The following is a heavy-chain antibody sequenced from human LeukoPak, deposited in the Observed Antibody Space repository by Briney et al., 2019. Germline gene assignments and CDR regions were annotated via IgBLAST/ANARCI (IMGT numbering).Heavy chain of an antibody. D-gene: IGHD4-17*01. J-gene: IGHJ4*02. CDR1: GFTFSSSW. Sequence: GGSLRLSCVASGFTFSSSWMSWVRQAPGKGLEWVSAISISGTKTYYGDSVRGRFIISRDNSKNTLYLQMNSLRVEDTAIYYCANEIRPNDYWGRGTLVTVAS. CDR2: ISISGTKT. V-gene: IGHV3-23*01. CDR3: ANEIRPNDY.